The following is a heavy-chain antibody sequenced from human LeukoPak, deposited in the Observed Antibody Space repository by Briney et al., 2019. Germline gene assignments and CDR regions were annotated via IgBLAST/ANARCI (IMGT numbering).Heavy chain of an antibody. CDR3: TTDWGTTVTARDY. D-gene: IGHD4-17*01. CDR1: GFTFNNAW. CDR2: IKSKSAGGTT. J-gene: IGHJ4*02. V-gene: IGHV3-15*01. Sequence: GGSLRLSCAASGFTFNNAWMSWIRQVPGKGLEWVGRIKSKSAGGTTDYPALVKGRFIISRDDSKNMLYLQMNSLKTEDTAVYYCTTDWGTTVTARDYWGQGTLVTVSS.